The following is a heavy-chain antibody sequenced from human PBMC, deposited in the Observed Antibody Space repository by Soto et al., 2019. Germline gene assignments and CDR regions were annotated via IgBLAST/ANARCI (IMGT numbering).Heavy chain of an antibody. Sequence: ASVKVSCKASGYTFTNYGISWVRQAPGQGIEWMGWISAYNGNTKYAQKLQGRVTMTTDTSTRTAYMELRSLRSDDTAVYYCARDGDTVSLNWFDPWGQGTLVTVSS. D-gene: IGHD1-20*01. V-gene: IGHV1-18*01. J-gene: IGHJ5*02. CDR3: ARDGDTVSLNWFDP. CDR2: ISAYNGNT. CDR1: GYTFTNYG.